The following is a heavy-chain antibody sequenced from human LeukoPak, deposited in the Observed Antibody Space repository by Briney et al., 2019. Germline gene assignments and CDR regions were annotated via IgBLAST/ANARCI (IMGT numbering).Heavy chain of an antibody. CDR2: ISDWGGGT. D-gene: IGHD1-1*01. CDR1: GFTFSNYF. J-gene: IGHJ4*02. Sequence: GSLRLSCAASGFTFSNYFMSWVRQDPGKGLEWVSSISDWGGGTHYADSVKGRFTISRDNSKNTVSLQMDSLRPEDTAIYYCARRADSGTTYFDYWGQGTLVIVSS. CDR3: ARRADSGTTYFDY. V-gene: IGHV3-23*01.